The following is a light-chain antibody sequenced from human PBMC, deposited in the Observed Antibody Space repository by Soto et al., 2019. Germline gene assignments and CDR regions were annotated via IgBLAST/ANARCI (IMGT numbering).Light chain of an antibody. V-gene: IGKV3-15*01. CDR1: QSVSSN. J-gene: IGKJ5*01. CDR2: AAS. Sequence: DRVMTQTPATLSVTPGETATLSCRASQSVSSNLAWYQQKPGQAPRLLIYAASTRATDIPARFSGSGSGTEFTLTICSLQSEDFALYFCQQYNNWPITFGQGTRLEIK. CDR3: QQYNNWPIT.